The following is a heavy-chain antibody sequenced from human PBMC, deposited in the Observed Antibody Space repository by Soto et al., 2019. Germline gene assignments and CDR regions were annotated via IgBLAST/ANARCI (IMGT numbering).Heavy chain of an antibody. D-gene: IGHD6-13*01. CDR1: GFSFSNYA. CDR2: ISGSDGRT. CDR3: AKNRERDAWYEEY. Sequence: EVQLLESGGGLVQPGGSLRLSCVASGFSFSNYAMTWVRQAPGKGLEWVSVISGSDGRTYYADSVKGRFTISRDNSKNTLYLQTNSLRAEDTAVYYCAKNRERDAWYEEYWGQGTLVTVSS. V-gene: IGHV3-23*01. J-gene: IGHJ4*02.